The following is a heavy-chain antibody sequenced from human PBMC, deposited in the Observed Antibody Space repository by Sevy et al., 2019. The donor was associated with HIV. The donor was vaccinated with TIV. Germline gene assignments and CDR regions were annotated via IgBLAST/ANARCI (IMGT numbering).Heavy chain of an antibody. CDR3: ARDSELLWIGELMREVSHAFDI. CDR1: GYTFTGYY. J-gene: IGHJ3*02. V-gene: IGHV1-2*02. D-gene: IGHD3-10*01. Sequence: ASVKVSCKASGYTFTGYYMHWVRQAPGQGLEWMGWINPNSGGTNYAQKFQGRVTMTRDPSISTAYMELSRLRSDDTAVYYCARDSELLWIGELMREVSHAFDIWGQGTMVTVSS. CDR2: INPNSGGT.